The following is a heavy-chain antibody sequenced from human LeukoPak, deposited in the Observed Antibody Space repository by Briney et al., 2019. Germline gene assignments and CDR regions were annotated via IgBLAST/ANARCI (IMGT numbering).Heavy chain of an antibody. CDR1: GGSISSNY. V-gene: IGHV4-4*09. J-gene: IGHJ3*02. D-gene: IGHD1-26*01. Sequence: SETLSLTCTVSGGSISSNYWSWIRQPPGKGLEWIGYIYTSGSTNYNPSLKSRVTISVDTSKNQFSLKLSSVTAADTAVYYCARHQAKSLYAFDIWGRGTMVTVSS. CDR3: ARHQAKSLYAFDI. CDR2: IYTSGST.